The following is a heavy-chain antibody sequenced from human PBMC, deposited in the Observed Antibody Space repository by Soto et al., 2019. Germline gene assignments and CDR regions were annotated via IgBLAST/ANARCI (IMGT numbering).Heavy chain of an antibody. D-gene: IGHD2-21*02. V-gene: IGHV4-31*03. J-gene: IGHJ4*02. CDR1: GGSISSGSYY. CDR3: ARAFVVATAIPGFDY. CDR2: IYYSGST. Sequence: QVQLQQSGPGLVKPSQTLSLTCTVSGGSISSGSYYWSWIHQHPGKGLEWIGYIYYSGSTYYNPSLKSRVTISVDTSKHQFSLKLSSVTAADTAVYYCARAFVVATAIPGFDYWRQGTLLTVSS.